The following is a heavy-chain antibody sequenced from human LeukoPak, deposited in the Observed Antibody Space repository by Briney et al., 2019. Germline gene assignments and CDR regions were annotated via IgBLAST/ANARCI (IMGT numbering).Heavy chain of an antibody. J-gene: IGHJ5*02. D-gene: IGHD3-10*01. CDR1: GFTFTTYS. CDR2: ISSSGTSL. V-gene: IGHV3-48*02. Sequence: TGGSLRLSCAASGFTFTTYSINWVRQAPGKGLEWVSYISSSGTSLYYADSVEGRFTISRDNAKNSLYLQMNSLRDEDTAVYYCVRDYGSGSYYEYNWFDPWGQGTLVTVSS. CDR3: VRDYGSGSYYEYNWFDP.